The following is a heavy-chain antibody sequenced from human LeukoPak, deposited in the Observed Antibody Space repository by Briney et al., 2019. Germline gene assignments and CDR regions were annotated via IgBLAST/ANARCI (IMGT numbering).Heavy chain of an antibody. CDR2: ISYDGSNK. CDR1: GFTFSSYA. D-gene: IGHD5-12*01. CDR3: ARVGSGYDPDFDY. V-gene: IGHV3-30-3*01. Sequence: GGSLRLSCAASGFTFSSYAMHWVRQAPGKGLEWVAVISYDGSNKYYADSVKGRFTISRDNAKNSLYLQMNSLRAEDTAVYYCARVGSGYDPDFDYWGQGTLVTVSS. J-gene: IGHJ4*02.